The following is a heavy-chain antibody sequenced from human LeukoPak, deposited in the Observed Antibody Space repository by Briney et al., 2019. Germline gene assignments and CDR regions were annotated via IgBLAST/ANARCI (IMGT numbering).Heavy chain of an antibody. J-gene: IGHJ1*01. CDR1: GFTFSSYA. CDR2: IRSKAYGGTT. CDR3: TRDSSSGWFAEYFQH. V-gene: IGHV3-49*04. Sequence: PGGSLRLSCAASGFTFSSYAMSWVRQAPGKGLEWVGFIRSKAYGGTTEYAASVKGRFTISRDDSKSIAYLQMNSLKTEDTAVYYCTRDSSSGWFAEYFQHWGQGTLVTVSS. D-gene: IGHD6-19*01.